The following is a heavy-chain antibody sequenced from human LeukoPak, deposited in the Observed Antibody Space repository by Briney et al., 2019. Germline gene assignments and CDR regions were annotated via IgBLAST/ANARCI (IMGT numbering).Heavy chain of an antibody. CDR2: INPSGGST. CDR1: GYTFTSYY. D-gene: IGHD5-12*01. V-gene: IGHV1-46*01. Sequence: ASVKVSCKASGYTFTSYYIHWVRQAPGQGLEWMGIINPSGGSTSYAQKSQGRVTMTRDTSTSTVYMELSSLRSEDTAVYSCARATGGGFDIHYYYYYGMEVWGQGTTVTVSS. CDR3: ARATGGGFDIHYYYYYGMEV. J-gene: IGHJ6*02.